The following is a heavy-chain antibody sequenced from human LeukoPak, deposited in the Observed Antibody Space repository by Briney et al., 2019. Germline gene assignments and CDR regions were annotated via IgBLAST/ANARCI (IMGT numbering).Heavy chain of an antibody. CDR3: AKGTTIFVRDPFDY. V-gene: IGHV3-23*01. J-gene: IGHJ4*02. Sequence: PGGSLRLSCAASGFTFSSYAINWVRQAPGKGLEWVSAIRGSGGNTYYADSVKGRFTISRDNSKNTLYLQMNSLRAEDTAVYYCAKGTTIFVRDPFDYWGQGTLVTVSS. CDR2: IRGSGGNT. CDR1: GFTFSSYA. D-gene: IGHD3-3*01.